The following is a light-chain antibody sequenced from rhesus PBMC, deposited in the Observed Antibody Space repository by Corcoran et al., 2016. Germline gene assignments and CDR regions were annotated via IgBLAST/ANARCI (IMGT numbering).Light chain of an antibody. J-gene: IGKJ1*01. V-gene: IGKV3-42*02. Sequence: EIVMTQSPATLSLSPGERATLSCRASQSVGSTLAWYQQKPGQAPRRLIYSASTRATGIPDRVSGGGSGTEFTLTISRLDPEDVGVYYCQKYNDWPPTFGQGTKVEIK. CDR1: QSVGST. CDR2: SAS. CDR3: QKYNDWPPT.